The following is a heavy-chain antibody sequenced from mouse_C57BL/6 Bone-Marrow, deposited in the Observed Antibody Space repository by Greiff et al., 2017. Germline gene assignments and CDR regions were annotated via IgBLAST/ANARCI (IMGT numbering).Heavy chain of an antibody. CDR1: GYTFTSYG. CDR3: ARVDYDCEGFGD. J-gene: IGHJ1*03. CDR2: ISPCNGYA. D-gene: IGHD2-4*01. Sequence: VQLQQSGAELVRPGASVKLSCKASGYTFTSYGMHWVKQSPGQGLEWIGVISPCNGYANYNEKFKGKATMTADKSSSTAYMELGSLTSEDSAVYYCARVDYDCEGFGDWGTGITVTVS. V-gene: IGHV1-81*01.